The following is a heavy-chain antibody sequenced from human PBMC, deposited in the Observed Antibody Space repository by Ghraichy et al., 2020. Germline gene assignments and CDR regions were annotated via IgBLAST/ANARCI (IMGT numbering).Heavy chain of an antibody. D-gene: IGHD1-1*01. CDR2: MSPSGGST. CDR3: ARVKAGRNWNDLDY. CDR1: GYTFTSYY. V-gene: IGHV1-46*01. Sequence: ASVTVSCRASGYTFTSYYIHWVRQAPGQGLEWMGIMSPSGGSTNYAQKFQGRVTMTRDTSTSTVYMELSSLRSEDTAVYYCARVKAGRNWNDLDYWGQGTLVTVSS. J-gene: IGHJ4*02.